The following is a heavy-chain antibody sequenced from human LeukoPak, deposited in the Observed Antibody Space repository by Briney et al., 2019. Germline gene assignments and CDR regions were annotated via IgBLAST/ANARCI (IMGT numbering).Heavy chain of an antibody. Sequence: KPSETLSLTCTVAGGSISSSSYYWGWIRQPPGKGLEWIGSIYYSGSTYYNPSLKSRVTISVDTSKNQFSLKLSSVTAADTAVYYCAREGVKVGAEPFDPWGQGTLVTVSS. D-gene: IGHD1-26*01. CDR1: GGSISSSSYY. CDR2: IYYSGST. J-gene: IGHJ5*02. CDR3: AREGVKVGAEPFDP. V-gene: IGHV4-39*07.